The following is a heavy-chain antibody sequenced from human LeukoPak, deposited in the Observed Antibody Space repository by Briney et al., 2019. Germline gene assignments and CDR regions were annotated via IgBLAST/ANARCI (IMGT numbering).Heavy chain of an antibody. CDR3: ARDRGGSYDWFDP. Sequence: GRSLRLSCAASGFTFSSYGMHWVRQAPGKGLEWVAVISYDGSNKYYADSVKGRFTISRDNSKNTLYLQMNSLRAEDTAVYYCARDRGGSYDWFDPWGQGTLVTVSS. CDR1: GFTFSSYG. V-gene: IGHV3-30*03. J-gene: IGHJ5*02. CDR2: ISYDGSNK. D-gene: IGHD1-26*01.